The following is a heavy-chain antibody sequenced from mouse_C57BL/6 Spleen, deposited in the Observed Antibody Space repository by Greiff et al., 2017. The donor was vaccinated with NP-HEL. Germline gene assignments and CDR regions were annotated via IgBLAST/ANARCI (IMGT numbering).Heavy chain of an antibody. D-gene: IGHD1-1*01. Sequence: EVKLQESGPGLVKPSQSLSLTCSVTGYSITSGYYWNWIRQFPGNKLEWMGYISYDGSNNYNPSLKNRISITRDTSKNQFFLKLNSVTTEDTATYYCARCAIYYYGSSFFDYWGQGTTLTVSS. CDR2: ISYDGSN. J-gene: IGHJ2*01. V-gene: IGHV3-6*01. CDR1: GYSITSGYY. CDR3: ARCAIYYYGSSFFDY.